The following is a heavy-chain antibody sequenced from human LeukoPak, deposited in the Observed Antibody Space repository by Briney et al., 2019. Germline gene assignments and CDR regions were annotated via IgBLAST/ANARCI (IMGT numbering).Heavy chain of an antibody. Sequence: SVKVSCKASGGTFSSYAISWVRQAPGQGLVWMGRIIPILGIANYAQKFQGRVTITADKSTSTAYMELSSLRSEDTAVYYCARDSWMVRGVIITTWFDPWGQGTLVTVSS. J-gene: IGHJ5*02. CDR3: ARDSWMVRGVIITTWFDP. D-gene: IGHD3-10*01. CDR2: IIPILGIA. V-gene: IGHV1-69*04. CDR1: GGTFSSYA.